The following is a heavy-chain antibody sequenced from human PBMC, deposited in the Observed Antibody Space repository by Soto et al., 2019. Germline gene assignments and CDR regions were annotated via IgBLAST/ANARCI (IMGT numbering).Heavy chain of an antibody. J-gene: IGHJ6*03. CDR2: IYYSGST. CDR1: GGSISSSSYY. CDR3: ARQAGGDYGDFYYYYMDV. D-gene: IGHD4-17*01. Sequence: SETLSLTCTVSGGSISSSSYYWGWIRQPPGKGLEWIGSIYYSGSTYYNPSLKSRVTISVDTSKNQFSLKLSSVTAADTAVYYCARQAGGDYGDFYYYYMDVWGKGTTVTVSS. V-gene: IGHV4-39*01.